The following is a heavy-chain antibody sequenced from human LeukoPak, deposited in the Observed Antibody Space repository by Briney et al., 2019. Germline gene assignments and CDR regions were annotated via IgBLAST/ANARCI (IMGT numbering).Heavy chain of an antibody. CDR2: ISYDGSNK. CDR3: AREWLRFGAFDI. CDR1: GLTFSSYA. V-gene: IGHV3-30-3*01. Sequence: GGSLRLSCAASGLTFSSYAMHWVRQAPGKGLEWVAVISYDGSNKYYADSVRGRFTISRDNSKNTLYLQMNSLRAEDTAVYYCAREWLRFGAFDIWGQGTMVTVSS. D-gene: IGHD5-12*01. J-gene: IGHJ3*02.